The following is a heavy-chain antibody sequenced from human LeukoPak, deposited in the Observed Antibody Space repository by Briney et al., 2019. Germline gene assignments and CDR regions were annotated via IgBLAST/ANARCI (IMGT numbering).Heavy chain of an antibody. CDR2: IYSGGNT. V-gene: IGHV3-53*01. CDR1: GFTVSSNY. J-gene: IGHJ4*02. CDR3: ASGSGSQLEY. Sequence: GSLRLSCAASGFTVSSNYMTWVRQAPGKGLEWVSVIYSGGNTYYTDSVKGRFTISRDNSKNTLYLQMNSLRAEDTAVYYCASGSGSQLEYWGQGTLVTVSS. D-gene: IGHD3-10*01.